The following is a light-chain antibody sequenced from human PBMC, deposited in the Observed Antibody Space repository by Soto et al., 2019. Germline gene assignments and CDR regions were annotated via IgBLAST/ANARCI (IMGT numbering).Light chain of an antibody. CDR3: QQSFSVLRT. CDR2: TAS. J-gene: IGKJ1*01. V-gene: IGKV1-39*01. Sequence: DIQMTQSPSSLSASVGDRVTITCRASRHISTFLNWYQQKPGRAPKLLIYTASTLQTGVPSRFSGSGSGTDFTLIISSLQHEDFATYYCQQSFSVLRTFGQGTKVEI. CDR1: RHISTF.